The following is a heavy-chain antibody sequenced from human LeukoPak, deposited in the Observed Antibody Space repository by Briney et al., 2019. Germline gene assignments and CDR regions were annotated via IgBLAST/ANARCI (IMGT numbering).Heavy chain of an antibody. CDR3: ASHDPASY. J-gene: IGHJ4*02. CDR1: GFTFSSYW. D-gene: IGHD5-18*01. Sequence: PGGSLRLSCAASGFTFSSYWMHWVRQAPGKGLVWVSLINSDGSSRNYADSVKGRFTISRDNAKNTLYLQMNSLRAEDTAVYYCASHDPASYWGQGTLVTVSS. V-gene: IGHV3-74*01. CDR2: INSDGSSR.